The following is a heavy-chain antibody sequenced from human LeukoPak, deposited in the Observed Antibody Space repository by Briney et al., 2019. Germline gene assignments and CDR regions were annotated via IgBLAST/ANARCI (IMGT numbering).Heavy chain of an antibody. D-gene: IGHD6-6*01. CDR3: ARVHSSSSLWFDP. Sequence: SVRVSCKASGYTFTTYGISWVRQAPGQGLEWMGGIIPIFGTANYAQKFQGRVTITTDESTSTAYMELSSLRSEDTAVYYCARVHSSSSLWFDPWDQGTLVTVSS. V-gene: IGHV1-69*05. CDR2: IIPIFGTA. CDR1: GYTFTTYG. J-gene: IGHJ5*02.